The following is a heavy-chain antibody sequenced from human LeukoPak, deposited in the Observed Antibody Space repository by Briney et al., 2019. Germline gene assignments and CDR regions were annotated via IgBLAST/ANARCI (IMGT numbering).Heavy chain of an antibody. D-gene: IGHD5-12*01. V-gene: IGHV3-21*01. J-gene: IGHJ4*02. Sequence: GGSLRLSCAASGFXFSSYNIHWVRQAPGKGLEWVSSISSSSTYIYFADSVKGRFTVSRDNAMNSLYLQMNNLRAEDTSVYYCVRDGDYTGYPYFDQWGQGALVTVSS. CDR1: GFXFSSYN. CDR3: VRDGDYTGYPYFDQ. CDR2: ISSSSTYI.